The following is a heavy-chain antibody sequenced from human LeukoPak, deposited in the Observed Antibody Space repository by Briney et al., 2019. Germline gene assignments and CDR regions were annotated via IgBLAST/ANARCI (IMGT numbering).Heavy chain of an antibody. Sequence: SETLSLTCAVYGGSFSGYYWSWIRQPPGKGLEWIGEINHSGSTNYNPSLKSRVTISVDTSKNQFSLKLSSVTAADTAVYYCARGELGYCSSTSCYNRRYFQHWGQGTLATVSS. V-gene: IGHV4-34*01. J-gene: IGHJ1*01. D-gene: IGHD2-2*02. CDR1: GGSFSGYY. CDR3: ARGELGYCSSTSCYNRRYFQH. CDR2: INHSGST.